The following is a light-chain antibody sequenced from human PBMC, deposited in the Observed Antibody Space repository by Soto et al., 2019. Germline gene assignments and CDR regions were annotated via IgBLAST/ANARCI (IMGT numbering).Light chain of an antibody. CDR2: GAS. CDR1: QSISSNY. V-gene: IGKV3-20*01. Sequence: EIVLTQSPGTLSFSPGERATLSCRASQSISSNYLAWYQQKPGQAPRLLIYGASSRATGIPDRFSGSGSGTDFTLTISRLEPEDFAVYYCQQYGSSPRTFGQGTKVDI. J-gene: IGKJ1*01. CDR3: QQYGSSPRT.